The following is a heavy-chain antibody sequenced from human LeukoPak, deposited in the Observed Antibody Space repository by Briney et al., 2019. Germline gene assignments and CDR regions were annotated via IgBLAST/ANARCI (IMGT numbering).Heavy chain of an antibody. CDR3: ARGEFYYDL. D-gene: IGHD3-16*01. J-gene: IGHJ4*02. CDR2: ISTFNGYT. CDR1: GYIFTSNS. Sequence: ASVKVSCKPSGYIFTSNSIIWVRQASGQQLGWMGWISTFNGYTKYAQNLQGRITMTRDTSTRTVYLEMRNLRSDDTAVYFCARGEFYYDLWGQGTLVTVSS. V-gene: IGHV1-18*04.